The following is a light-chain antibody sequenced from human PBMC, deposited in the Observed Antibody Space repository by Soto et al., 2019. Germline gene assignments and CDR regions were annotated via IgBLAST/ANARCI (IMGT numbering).Light chain of an antibody. CDR1: SSNIGAGYD. J-gene: IGLJ3*02. CDR3: QSYDSSLSHWL. Sequence: QSVLTQPPSVSGAPGQRVTISCSGTSSNIGAGYDVHWYQQLPGTAPKLLIYGNSNRLSGVPDRFSGSKSGTSASLAITGLQAEDEADYYCQSYDSSLSHWLFGGGTKL. CDR2: GNS. V-gene: IGLV1-40*01.